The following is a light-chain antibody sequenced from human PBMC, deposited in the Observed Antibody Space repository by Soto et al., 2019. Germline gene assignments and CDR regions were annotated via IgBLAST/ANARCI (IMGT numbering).Light chain of an antibody. CDR3: AAWDDSLNGRV. CDR2: SNN. CDR1: SSNIGSNP. Sequence: QLVLTQPPSASGTPGQRVTISCSGSSSNIGSNPVNWYQQLPGTAPKLLIYSNNQRPSGVPDRFSGSKSGTSASLAISGLQSEDEADYYCAAWDDSLNGRVFGTGTKVTVL. J-gene: IGLJ1*01. V-gene: IGLV1-44*01.